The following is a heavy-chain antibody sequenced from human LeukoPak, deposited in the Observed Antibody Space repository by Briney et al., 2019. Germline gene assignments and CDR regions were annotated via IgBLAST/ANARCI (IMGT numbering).Heavy chain of an antibody. J-gene: IGHJ4*02. CDR3: ARGRYCSGGTYYSGSFDY. D-gene: IGHD2-15*01. CDR1: GFAFSSYA. CDR2: ISCDESNK. V-gene: IGHV3-30*01. Sequence: PGRSLRLSCAASGFAFSSYAMHWVRQAPGKGLEWVAVISCDESNKFYADSVKGRFTFSRDNSKNTLDLQMNSQRAEDTAVYYCARGRYCSGGTYYSGSFDYWGQGTLVTVSS.